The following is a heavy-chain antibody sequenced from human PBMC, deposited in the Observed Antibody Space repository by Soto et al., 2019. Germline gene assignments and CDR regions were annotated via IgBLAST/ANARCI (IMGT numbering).Heavy chain of an antibody. CDR1: GASICGFY. Sequence: SETLSLTCTVSGASICGFYWSWIRKYAGKGLEWIGRIYATGTTDYNPSLKSRVMMSVDTSKKQFSLKLRSVTAADTAVYYCVRDGTKTLRDWFDPWGQGISVTVSS. J-gene: IGHJ5*02. CDR2: IYATGTT. V-gene: IGHV4-4*07. CDR3: VRDGTKTLRDWFDP. D-gene: IGHD1-1*01.